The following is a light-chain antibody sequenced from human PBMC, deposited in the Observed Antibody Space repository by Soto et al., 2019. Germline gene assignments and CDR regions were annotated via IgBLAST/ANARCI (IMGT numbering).Light chain of an antibody. Sequence: DIVMTQSPDSLAVSLGERATINCKSSQIVLYSSNNKNYLAWYQQKPGQPPKLLIYWASTRESGVPDRFSGSGSGTDFTLTISSLQAEDVAVYYCQQYYSTPYTFGLGTKLEIK. J-gene: IGKJ2*01. CDR2: WAS. V-gene: IGKV4-1*01. CDR3: QQYYSTPYT. CDR1: QIVLYSSNNKNY.